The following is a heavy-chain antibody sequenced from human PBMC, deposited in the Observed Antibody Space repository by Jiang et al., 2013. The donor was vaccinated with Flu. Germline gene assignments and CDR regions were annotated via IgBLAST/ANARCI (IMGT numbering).Heavy chain of an antibody. J-gene: IGHJ3*02. Sequence: QTLSLTCAISGDSVSSNSAAWNWIRQSPSRGLEWLGRTYYRSKWYNDYAVSVKSRITINPDTSKNQFSLQLNSVTPEDTAVYYCARSPERIWNFMSAFDIWGQGTMVTVSS. D-gene: IGHD1-7*01. CDR3: ARSPERIWNFMSAFDI. V-gene: IGHV6-1*01. CDR2: TYYRSKWYN. CDR1: GDSVSSNSAA.